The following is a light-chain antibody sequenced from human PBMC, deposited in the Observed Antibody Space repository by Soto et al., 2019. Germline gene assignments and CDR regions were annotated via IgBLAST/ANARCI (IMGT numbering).Light chain of an antibody. Sequence: DIQMTQSPSTLSASVGDRVSITCRASQSIIDSLAWYQQKPGKAPDLLISDVSKLERGVASRFSGSGCGKEFTVANSCMQPDDHATYFCQQYHGLPQTFGQGTKVDIK. V-gene: IGKV1-5*01. CDR2: DVS. J-gene: IGKJ1*01. CDR1: QSIIDS. CDR3: QQYHGLPQT.